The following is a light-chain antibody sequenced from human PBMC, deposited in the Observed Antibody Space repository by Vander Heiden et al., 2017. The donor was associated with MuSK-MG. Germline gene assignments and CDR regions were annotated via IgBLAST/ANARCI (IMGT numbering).Light chain of an antibody. Sequence: QSVLTQPPSVSGAPGQSVTVSCSGSSSNIGSRTVHWYQHLPGTAPNLLIYVNSVRPAGVPDRFSGSKSGTSAAMAISGLQAEDEADYYCAAWDDTGNGYVFGTGTKVTVL. CDR3: AAWDDTGNGYV. CDR2: VNS. J-gene: IGLJ1*01. V-gene: IGLV1-44*01. CDR1: SSNIGSRT.